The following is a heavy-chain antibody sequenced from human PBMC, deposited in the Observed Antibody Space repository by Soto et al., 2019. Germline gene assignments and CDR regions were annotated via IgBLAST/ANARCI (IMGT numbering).Heavy chain of an antibody. CDR2: ISAKNGNT. V-gene: IGHV1-18*01. Sequence: QVQLVQSGADVKKPGASVKVSCKASGYTFSDYGISWVRQAPGQGLEWMGWISAKNGNTNFAQKFRGRVTMTTDTPTSTVYMELRSLKPDDTAVYYCAREPPETPPDYWGQGTLVTVSS. CDR3: AREPPETPPDY. J-gene: IGHJ4*02. CDR1: GYTFSDYG.